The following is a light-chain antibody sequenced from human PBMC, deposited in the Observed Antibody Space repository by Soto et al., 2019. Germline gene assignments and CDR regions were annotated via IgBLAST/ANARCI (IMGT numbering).Light chain of an antibody. CDR2: DVS. V-gene: IGLV2-14*01. Sequence: QSALTQPASVSGSPGQSITISCTGTSSDVGGYNYVSWYQQHPGKAPKFMIYDVSNRPSGVSNRFSGSKSGNTASLTISGLQAEDEADYYCCSYTNSNTRQIVFGTGTQLTVL. J-gene: IGLJ1*01. CDR3: CSYTNSNTRQIV. CDR1: SSDVGGYNY.